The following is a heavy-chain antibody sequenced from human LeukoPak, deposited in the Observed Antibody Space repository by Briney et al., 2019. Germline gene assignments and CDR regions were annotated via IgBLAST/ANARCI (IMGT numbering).Heavy chain of an antibody. J-gene: IGHJ3*02. CDR2: IYHSGGT. D-gene: IGHD3-9*01. CDR1: GDSISSGGYS. Sequence: SETLSLTCAVTGDSISSGGYSWSWIRQPPGMALEWIGNIYHSGGTHHNPSLKSRVTMSVDRSKNQFSLKLSSVTAADTAVYYCARHQAYYGILTGYASGLDAFDIWGQGTMVTVSS. V-gene: IGHV4-30-2*01. CDR3: ARHQAYYGILTGYASGLDAFDI.